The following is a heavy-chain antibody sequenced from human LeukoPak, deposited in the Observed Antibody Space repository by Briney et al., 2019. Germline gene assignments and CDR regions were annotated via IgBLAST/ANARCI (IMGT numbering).Heavy chain of an antibody. CDR2: ISSSSSYI. CDR3: ARGYSSSWSIFDY. D-gene: IGHD6-13*01. J-gene: IGHJ4*02. Sequence: GGSLRLSCAASGFTFSSYSMNWVRQAPGKGLEWVSSISSSSSYIYYADSVKGRFTISRDNAKNSLYLQMNSLRAEDTAVYYCARGYSSSWSIFDYWGQGTLVTVSP. V-gene: IGHV3-21*01. CDR1: GFTFSSYS.